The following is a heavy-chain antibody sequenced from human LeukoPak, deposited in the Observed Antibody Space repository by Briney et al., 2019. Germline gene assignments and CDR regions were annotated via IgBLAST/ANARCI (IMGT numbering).Heavy chain of an antibody. V-gene: IGHV1-18*01. CDR2: ISAYNGNT. J-gene: IGHJ5*02. Sequence: GASVKVSCKASGYTFTSYGISWVRQAPGQGLEWMGWISAYNGNTNYAQKLQGRVTMTTDTSTSTAYMELRSLRSDDTAVYYCARDPSTSDPGYYYDSNENWFDPWGQGTLVTVSS. CDR1: GYTFTSYG. CDR3: ARDPSTSDPGYYYDSNENWFDP. D-gene: IGHD3-22*01.